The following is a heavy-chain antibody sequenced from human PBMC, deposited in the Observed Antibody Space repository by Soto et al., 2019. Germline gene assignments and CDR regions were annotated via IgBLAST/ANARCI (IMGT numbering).Heavy chain of an antibody. CDR1: GGSISSYY. D-gene: IGHD3-16*01. CDR3: AGGGRDNWFDP. CDR2: IYYSGST. J-gene: IGHJ5*02. Sequence: PSETLSLTCTVSGGSISSYYWSWIRQLPGKGLEWIGYIYYSGSTNYNPSLKSRVTISVDTSKNQFSLKLSSVTAADTAVYYCAGGGRDNWFDPWGQGTLVTVSS. V-gene: IGHV4-59*08.